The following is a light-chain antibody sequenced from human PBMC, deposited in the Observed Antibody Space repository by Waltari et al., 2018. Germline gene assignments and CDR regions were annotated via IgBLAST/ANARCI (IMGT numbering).Light chain of an antibody. CDR2: DVS. V-gene: IGLV2-14*03. Sequence: SALTQPASVSGSPGQSITISSTGTSSDVGTYNSVSWYQDHPDQGPKVIIYDVSERPSGVSARFSGSKSGNTASMTISGLQAEDEADYYCSSQSSDDVVLFGGGTKVTVL. CDR3: SSQSSDDVVL. J-gene: IGLJ3*02. CDR1: SSDVGTYNS.